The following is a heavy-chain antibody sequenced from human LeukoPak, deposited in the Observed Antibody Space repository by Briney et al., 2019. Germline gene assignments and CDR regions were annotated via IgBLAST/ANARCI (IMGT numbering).Heavy chain of an antibody. Sequence: PSGTLSLTCAVSRGSMLSNWWSCVRQSPGKGLGWIAEIFNSGSTNYNPSLTSRVNISIDTSKSQFSLKLSSVTAADTAVYYCVRKGYYSVDYWGQGILVTVSS. CDR2: IFNSGST. CDR3: VRKGYYSVDY. CDR1: RGSMLSNW. J-gene: IGHJ4*02. V-gene: IGHV4-4*02. D-gene: IGHD3-3*01.